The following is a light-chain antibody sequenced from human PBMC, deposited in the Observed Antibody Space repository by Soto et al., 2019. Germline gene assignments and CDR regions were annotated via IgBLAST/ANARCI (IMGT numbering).Light chain of an antibody. CDR1: QRVSDNY. J-gene: IGKJ2*01. Sequence: EMVLTQSPGTLSLSPGERATLSCRASQRVSDNYLAWYQHKPGQAPRLLISGASSRATGIPDRFSGSGSGTDFTLIISRLEPEDFAVYFCQQYGSSPPYTFGQGTKVDI. CDR2: GAS. V-gene: IGKV3-20*01. CDR3: QQYGSSPPYT.